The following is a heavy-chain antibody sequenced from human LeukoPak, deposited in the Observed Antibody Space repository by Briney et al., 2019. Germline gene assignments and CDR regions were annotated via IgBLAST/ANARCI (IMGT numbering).Heavy chain of an antibody. J-gene: IGHJ3*02. CDR3: TTEGILAYCGGDCYSMFAFDI. D-gene: IGHD2-21*02. Sequence: PGGSLRLSCAASGFTFSNAWMSWVRQAPGKGLEWVGRIKSKTDGGTTDYAALVKGRFTISRDDSKNTLYLQMNSLKTEDTAVYYCTTEGILAYCGGDCYSMFAFDIWGQGTMVTVSS. V-gene: IGHV3-15*01. CDR1: GFTFSNAW. CDR2: IKSKTDGGTT.